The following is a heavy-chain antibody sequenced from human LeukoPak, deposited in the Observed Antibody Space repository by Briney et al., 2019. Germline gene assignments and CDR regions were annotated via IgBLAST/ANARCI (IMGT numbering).Heavy chain of an antibody. CDR3: ASKKTYYYDSSSVGEFDY. CDR2: IKQDGSEK. Sequence: GGSLRLSCAASGFTFSSYWMSWVRQAPGKGLEWVANIKQDGSEKYYVDSVKGRFTISRDNAKNSLYLQMNSLRAEDTAVYYCASKKTYYYDSSSVGEFDYWGQGTLVTVSS. CDR1: GFTFSSYW. V-gene: IGHV3-7*01. J-gene: IGHJ4*02. D-gene: IGHD3-22*01.